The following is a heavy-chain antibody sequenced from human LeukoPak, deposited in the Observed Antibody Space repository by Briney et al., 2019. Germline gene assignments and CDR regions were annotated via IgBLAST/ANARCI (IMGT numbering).Heavy chain of an antibody. V-gene: IGHV1-24*01. Sequence: GASVKVSCKVSGYTLTELSMHWVRQAPGKGLEWMGGFAPEDGETIYAQRFEGRVNMTEEPPTDTAYVELSSLRSGDTAVFLCATSYGGYYFDFWGQGTLVSVSS. CDR3: ATSYGGYYFDF. CDR1: GYTLTELS. CDR2: FAPEDGET. D-gene: IGHD5-12*01. J-gene: IGHJ4*02.